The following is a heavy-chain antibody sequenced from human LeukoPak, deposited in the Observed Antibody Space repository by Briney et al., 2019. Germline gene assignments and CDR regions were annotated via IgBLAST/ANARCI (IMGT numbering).Heavy chain of an antibody. D-gene: IGHD3-10*01. CDR1: GGTFSSYA. Sequence: SVKVSCKASGGTFSSYAISWVRQAPGQGLEWMGGITPIFGTANYAQKFQGRVTITADESTSTAYMELSSLRSEDTAVYYCARTDKGFGELYYFDYWGQGTLVTVSS. V-gene: IGHV1-69*13. J-gene: IGHJ4*02. CDR2: ITPIFGTA. CDR3: ARTDKGFGELYYFDY.